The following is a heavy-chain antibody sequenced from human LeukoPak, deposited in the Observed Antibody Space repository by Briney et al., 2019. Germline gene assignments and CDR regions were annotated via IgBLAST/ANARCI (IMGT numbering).Heavy chain of an antibody. CDR1: DDSISSYY. J-gene: IGHJ6*02. CDR2: IYYSGST. CDR3: TRGSRHGDFYYYGMDV. V-gene: IGHV4-59*12. D-gene: IGHD4-17*01. Sequence: SSETLSLTCTVSDDSISSYYWSWIRQPPGKRLEWIGYIYYSGSTNYNPSLKSRVTISVDTSKNQFSLKLSSVTAADTAVYYCTRGSRHGDFYYYGMDVWGQGTTVTVSS.